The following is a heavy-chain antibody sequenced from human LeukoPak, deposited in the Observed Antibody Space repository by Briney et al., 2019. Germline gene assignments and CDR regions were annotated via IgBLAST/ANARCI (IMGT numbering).Heavy chain of an antibody. CDR1: GYTFTGYY. D-gene: IGHD3-10*01. CDR3: ATYGSGSHLGSYYYYYMDV. V-gene: IGHV1-2*02. J-gene: IGHJ6*03. Sequence: ASVKVSCKASGYTFTGYYMHWVRQAPGQGLEWMGWINPNSGGTNYAQKFQGRVTMTRDTSISTAYMELSRLRSDDTAVYYCATYGSGSHLGSYYYYYMDVWGKGTTVTVSS. CDR2: INPNSGGT.